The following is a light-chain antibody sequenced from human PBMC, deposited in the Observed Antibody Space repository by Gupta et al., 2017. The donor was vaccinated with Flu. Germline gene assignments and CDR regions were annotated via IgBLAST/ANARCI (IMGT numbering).Light chain of an antibody. CDR2: TNN. J-gene: IGLJ1*01. CDR1: SSNIGSNT. V-gene: IGLV1-44*01. CDR3: AAWDDSLNGYV. Sequence: QSVLTQPPSASETPGQRVTISCSGSSSNIGSNTVNWYQQLPGTAPKVLIYTNNQRPSGVPYRFSGSKSGTSASLAISGLQSEDEADYYCAAWDDSLNGYVFGTGTKVTVL.